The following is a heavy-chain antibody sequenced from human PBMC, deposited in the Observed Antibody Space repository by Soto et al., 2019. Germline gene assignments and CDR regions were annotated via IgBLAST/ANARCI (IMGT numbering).Heavy chain of an antibody. CDR2: INPNSGGT. V-gene: IGHV1-2*02. CDR3: ARDMRIAARPGGRDY. J-gene: IGHJ4*02. CDR1: GYTFTGYY. D-gene: IGHD6-6*01. Sequence: ASVKVSCKASGYTFTGYYMHWVRQAPGQGLEWMGWINPNSGGTNYAQKFQGRVTMTRDTSISKAYMELSRLRSDDTAVYYCARDMRIAARPGGRDYWGQGTLVTVSS.